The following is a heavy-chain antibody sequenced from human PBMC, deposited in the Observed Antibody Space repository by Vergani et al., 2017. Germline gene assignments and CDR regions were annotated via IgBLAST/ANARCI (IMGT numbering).Heavy chain of an antibody. CDR3: VRARCSGPCFMSNWFDS. V-gene: IGHV3-74*02. CDR1: GFSFSGYW. Sequence: EVQLLESGGGLVQPGGSLRLSCEGSGFSFSGYWMNWVRQSPEKGLVWVSRIKSDGSITNYADSVKGRFTISRDNAKNTLYLEMNSLRGDDTAIYYCVRARCSGPCFMSNWFDSWGQGTLVTVSS. CDR2: IKSDGSIT. D-gene: IGHD5-12*01. J-gene: IGHJ5*01.